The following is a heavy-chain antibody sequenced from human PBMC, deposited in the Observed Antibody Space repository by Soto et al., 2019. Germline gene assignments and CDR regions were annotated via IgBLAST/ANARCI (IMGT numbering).Heavy chain of an antibody. D-gene: IGHD2-8*01. CDR1: GYTFTGYY. V-gene: IGHV1-2*04. J-gene: IGHJ4*02. Sequence: ASVKVSCKASGYTFTGYYMHWVRQSPGQGLEWMGWINPNSGGTNYAQKFQGWVTMTRDTSISTAYMELSRLRSDDTAVYYCARGTDCTNGVCYFWYLDYWGQGTLVTVSS. CDR2: INPNSGGT. CDR3: ARGTDCTNGVCYFWYLDY.